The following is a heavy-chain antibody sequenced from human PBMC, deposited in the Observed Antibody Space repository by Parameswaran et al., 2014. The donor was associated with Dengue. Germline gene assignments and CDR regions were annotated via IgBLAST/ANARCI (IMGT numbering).Heavy chain of an antibody. CDR2: IYSGGST. V-gene: IGHV3-53*01. Sequence: RWIRQPPGKGLEWVSVIYSGGSTYYADSVKGRFTISRDNSKNTLYLQMNSLRAEDTAVYYCARDGYNYGYDYYYYGMDVWGQGTTVTVSS. D-gene: IGHD5-24*01. J-gene: IGHJ6*02. CDR3: ARDGYNYGYDYYYYGMDV.